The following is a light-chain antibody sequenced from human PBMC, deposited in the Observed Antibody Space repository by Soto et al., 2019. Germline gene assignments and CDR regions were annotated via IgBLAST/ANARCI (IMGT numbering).Light chain of an antibody. V-gene: IGLV2-11*01. CDR1: SSDVGGYNS. CDR2: DVN. CDR3: CSYAGSYTLV. Sequence: SVLAQPRSVSGSPGQSVTISCSGTSSDVGGYNSVSWYQHHPGKAPKIIIYDVNKRPSGVPDRFSGSKSGNTASLTISGLQTEDEADYYCCSYAGSYTLVFGGGTKLTVL. J-gene: IGLJ2*01.